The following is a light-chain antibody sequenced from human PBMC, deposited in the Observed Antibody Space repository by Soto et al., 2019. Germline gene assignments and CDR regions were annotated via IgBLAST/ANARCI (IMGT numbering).Light chain of an antibody. CDR3: QQLNKYPST. Sequence: DIQLTQSPSSLSASVGDRVTITCRASQDISNYLVWYQQKPGKAPKLLIYGASTLQSGVPSRFSGSGSGTDFTLTISSLQPEDFATYYCQQLNKYPSTFGGGTKVDIK. J-gene: IGKJ4*01. CDR2: GAS. V-gene: IGKV1-9*01. CDR1: QDISNY.